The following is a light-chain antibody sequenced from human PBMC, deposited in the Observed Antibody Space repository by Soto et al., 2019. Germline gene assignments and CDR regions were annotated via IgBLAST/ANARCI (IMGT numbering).Light chain of an antibody. J-gene: IGKJ3*01. CDR1: QSVLYSSSNKDY. CDR2: WAS. V-gene: IGKV4-1*01. CDR3: QQRSNWPR. Sequence: DIVMTQSPDSLAVSLGERATINCKSSQSVLYSSSNKDYLAWYQQKPGQPPKMVIYWASTRESGVPDRFSGSGSGTDFTLTISSLEPEDFAVYYCQQRSNWPRFGPGTKVDIK.